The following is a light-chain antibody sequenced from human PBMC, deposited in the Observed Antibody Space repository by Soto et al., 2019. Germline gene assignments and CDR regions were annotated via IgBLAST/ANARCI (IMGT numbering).Light chain of an antibody. CDR3: QQYYSDFFT. V-gene: IGKV4-1*01. Sequence: DIVMTQSPDSLAVSLGERATISCKSSQSLLFSSNNKTYLTWYQHRPGQSPKMLIFWASARESGVPERFSGSGSETDXTLTSSGLQXXDAAVYYCQQYYSDFFTFGQGTRLEIK. CDR2: WAS. J-gene: IGKJ2*01. CDR1: QSLLFSSNNKTY.